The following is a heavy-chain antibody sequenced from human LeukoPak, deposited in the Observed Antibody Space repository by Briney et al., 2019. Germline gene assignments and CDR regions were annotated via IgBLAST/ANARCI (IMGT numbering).Heavy chain of an antibody. CDR1: GFTFSSHG. D-gene: IGHD6-19*01. V-gene: IGHV3-33*01. CDR3: ARGRGSGWYDAFDT. CDR2: IWYDGSNK. Sequence: PGRSLRLSCAASGFTFSSHGMHWVRQAPGKGLEWVAVIWYDGSNKFYADSVRGRFTISRDNSKNTLYVQMNSLRAEDTAVYYCARGRGSGWYDAFDTWGQGTLVTVSS. J-gene: IGHJ5*02.